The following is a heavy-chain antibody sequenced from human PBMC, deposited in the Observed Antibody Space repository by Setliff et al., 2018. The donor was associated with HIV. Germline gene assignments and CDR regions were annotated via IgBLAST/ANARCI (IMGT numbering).Heavy chain of an antibody. V-gene: IGHV1-3*01. J-gene: IGHJ6*03. CDR2: INAGNGNT. D-gene: IGHD3-10*01. CDR3: AREGKFRYYYYMDV. Sequence: ASVKVSCKASGYTFTSYVMHWVRQAPGQRLEWMGWINAGNGNTKYSQKFQGRVTFTRDTSASTAYMELSSLRSEDTAVYYCAREGKFRYYYYMDVWGKGTTVT. CDR1: GYTFTSYV.